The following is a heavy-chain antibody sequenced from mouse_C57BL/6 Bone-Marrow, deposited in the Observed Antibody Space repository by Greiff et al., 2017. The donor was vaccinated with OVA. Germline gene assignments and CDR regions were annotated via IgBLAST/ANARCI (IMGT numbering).Heavy chain of an antibody. CDR2: IYPRSGNT. J-gene: IGHJ2*01. V-gene: IGHV1-81*01. CDR1: GYTFTSYG. CDR3: AREDVRKNYFDY. Sequence: VQLQESGAELARPGDSVKLSCKASGYTFTSYGISWVKQRTGQGLEWIGEIYPRSGNTYYNEKFKGKATLTADKSSSTAYMELRRLTSEDSAVSCCAREDVRKNYFDYWGQGTTLTVSS.